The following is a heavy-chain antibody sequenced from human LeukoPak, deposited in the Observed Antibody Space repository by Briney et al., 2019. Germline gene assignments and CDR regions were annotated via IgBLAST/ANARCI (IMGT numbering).Heavy chain of an antibody. CDR1: GGSISSYY. D-gene: IGHD2-2*01. Sequence: TSETLSLTCTVSGGSISSYYLSWIRQPPGKGLEWIGCIYYSGSTNYNPSLKSRVTISVDTSKNQFSLKLSSVTAADTAVYYCARSGAEYCSSTSCYWFDPWGQGTLVTVSS. CDR2: IYYSGST. CDR3: ARSGAEYCSSTSCYWFDP. J-gene: IGHJ5*02. V-gene: IGHV4-59*01.